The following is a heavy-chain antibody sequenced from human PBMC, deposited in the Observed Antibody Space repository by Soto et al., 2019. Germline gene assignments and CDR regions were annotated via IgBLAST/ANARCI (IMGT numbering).Heavy chain of an antibody. Sequence: GSLRLSCAASGFTFSSYAMSWVRQAPGKGLEWVSAISGSGGSTYYADSVKGRFTISRDNSKNKLYLQMNSLRAEDTAVYYCAKDITMVRGPLDYWGQGTLVTVSS. D-gene: IGHD3-10*01. CDR2: ISGSGGST. J-gene: IGHJ4*02. CDR3: AKDITMVRGPLDY. CDR1: GFTFSSYA. V-gene: IGHV3-23*01.